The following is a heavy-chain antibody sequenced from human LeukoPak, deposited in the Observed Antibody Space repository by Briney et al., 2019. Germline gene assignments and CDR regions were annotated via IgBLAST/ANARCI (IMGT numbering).Heavy chain of an antibody. J-gene: IGHJ4*02. CDR1: GFTFSSYA. CDR2: ISGSGGST. V-gene: IGHV3-23*01. CDR3: ARIKTYYYDSSGYFLDY. D-gene: IGHD3-22*01. Sequence: GGSLRLSCAASGFTFSSYAMSWVRQAPGKGLEWVSAISGSGGSTYYADPVKGRFTISRDNSKNTLNLQMNSLRAEDTAVYYCARIKTYYYDSSGYFLDYWGQGTLVTVSS.